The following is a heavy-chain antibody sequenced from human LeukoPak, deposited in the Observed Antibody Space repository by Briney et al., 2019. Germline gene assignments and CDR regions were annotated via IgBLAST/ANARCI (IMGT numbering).Heavy chain of an antibody. D-gene: IGHD6-13*01. V-gene: IGHV1-8*01. CDR1: GFIFTKYG. CDR3: ARAYSSSWYPASGYYYGMDV. J-gene: IGHJ6*02. Sequence: ASVKVSCKASGFIFTKYGISWVRQATGQGLEWMGWMNPNSGNTGYAQKFQGRVTMTRNTSISTAYMELSSLRSEDTAVYYCARAYSSSWYPASGYYYGMDVWGQGTTVTVSS. CDR2: MNPNSGNT.